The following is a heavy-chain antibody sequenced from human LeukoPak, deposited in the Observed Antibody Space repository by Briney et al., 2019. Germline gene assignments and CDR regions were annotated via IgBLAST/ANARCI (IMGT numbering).Heavy chain of an antibody. Sequence: GGSLRLSCAASGFTFSSYSMNWVRQAPGKGLEWVSSIGSSTSYIYYADSVRGRFTISRDNAKNSLYLQMNSLRAEDTALYYCAKALEYSSSSSFDYWGQGTLVTVSS. V-gene: IGHV3-21*04. D-gene: IGHD6-6*01. J-gene: IGHJ4*02. CDR1: GFTFSSYS. CDR2: IGSSTSYI. CDR3: AKALEYSSSSSFDY.